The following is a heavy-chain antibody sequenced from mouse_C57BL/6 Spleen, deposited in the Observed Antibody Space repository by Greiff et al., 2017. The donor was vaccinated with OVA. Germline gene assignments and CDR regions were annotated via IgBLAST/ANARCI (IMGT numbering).Heavy chain of an antibody. J-gene: IGHJ2*01. CDR1: GYTFTRYW. CDR2: IDPSASYT. CDR3: ARYGTTVVAKNYFDY. Sequence: QVQLQQPGAELVMPGASVKLSCKASGYTFTRYWMHWVKQRPGQGLEWIGEIDPSASYTNYNQKFKGKSTLTVDKSSSTAYMQLSSLTSEDSAVYYCARYGTTVVAKNYFDYWGQGTTLTVSS. D-gene: IGHD1-1*01. V-gene: IGHV1-69*01.